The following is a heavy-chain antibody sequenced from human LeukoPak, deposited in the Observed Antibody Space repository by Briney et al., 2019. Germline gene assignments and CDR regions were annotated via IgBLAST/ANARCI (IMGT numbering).Heavy chain of an antibody. CDR2: IKQDGSNK. CDR1: GFTFSSYW. CDR3: AKVNEDIVATITLYYYYGMDV. J-gene: IGHJ6*02. Sequence: GGSLRLSCTASGFTFSSYWMNWVRQAPGKGLEWVANIKQDGSNKYYADSVKGRFTISRDNSKNTLYLQMNSLRAEDTAVYYCAKVNEDIVATITLYYYYGMDVWGQGTTVTVSS. V-gene: IGHV3-7*02. D-gene: IGHD5-12*01.